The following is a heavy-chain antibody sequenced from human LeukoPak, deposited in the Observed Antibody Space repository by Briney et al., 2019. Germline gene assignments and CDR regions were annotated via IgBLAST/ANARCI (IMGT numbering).Heavy chain of an antibody. Sequence: SVKVSCKASGGTFSSYAISWVRQAPGQGLEWMGGIIPIFGTANYAQKFQGRVTITTDESTSTAYMELSSLRSADTAVYYCARAHYRGGGDAFDIWGQGTMVTVSS. J-gene: IGHJ3*02. CDR2: IIPIFGTA. D-gene: IGHD3-10*01. V-gene: IGHV1-69*05. CDR1: GGTFSSYA. CDR3: ARAHYRGGGDAFDI.